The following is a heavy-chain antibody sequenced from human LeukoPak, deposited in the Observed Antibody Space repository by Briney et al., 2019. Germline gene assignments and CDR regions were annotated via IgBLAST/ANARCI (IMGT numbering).Heavy chain of an antibody. Sequence: VASVKVSCKASGYTFTSYGISWVRQAPGQGLEWMGWISAYNGNTNYAQKLQGRVTMTTDTSTSTAYMELRSLRSDDTAVYYCARARRSGWYEGFDYWGQGTPVTVSS. V-gene: IGHV1-18*01. CDR1: GYTFTSYG. CDR2: ISAYNGNT. D-gene: IGHD6-19*01. J-gene: IGHJ4*02. CDR3: ARARRSGWYEGFDY.